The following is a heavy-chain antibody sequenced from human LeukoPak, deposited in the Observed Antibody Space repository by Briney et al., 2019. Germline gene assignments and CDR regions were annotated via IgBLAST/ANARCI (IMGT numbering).Heavy chain of an antibody. Sequence: PGGSLRLSCAASGFTFSNYWMHWVRQAPGKGLEWVSRINERATIISYADSVKGRFTISRENARNTLYLQMNSPTAEDTAVYYCVRDLILVWTPGDDFDHWGQGTLVTVSS. J-gene: IGHJ4*02. V-gene: IGHV3-74*01. CDR2: INERATII. CDR3: VRDLILVWTPGDDFDH. CDR1: GFTFSNYW. D-gene: IGHD3-16*01.